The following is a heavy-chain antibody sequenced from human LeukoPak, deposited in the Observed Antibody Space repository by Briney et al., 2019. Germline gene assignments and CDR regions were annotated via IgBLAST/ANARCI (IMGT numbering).Heavy chain of an antibody. D-gene: IGHD5-24*01. J-gene: IGHJ3*02. V-gene: IGHV4-59*01. CDR1: GGSISRYY. CDR3: ARAYRDGYNNDAFDI. CDR2: KDYSGST. Sequence: SETLSLTCTVSGGSISRYYWSWIRQPPGKGLEWIGYKDYSGSTNYNRSLKSRVTISVDTSKNQFSLKLSSVTAADTAVYYCARAYRDGYNNDAFDIWGQGTMVTVSS.